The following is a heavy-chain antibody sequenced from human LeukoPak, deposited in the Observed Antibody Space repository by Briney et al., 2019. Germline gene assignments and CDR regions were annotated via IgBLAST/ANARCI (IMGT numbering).Heavy chain of an antibody. J-gene: IGHJ4*02. Sequence: PGGSLRLSCAASGFTFSSYAMHWVRQAPGKGLEYVSAISSNGGSTYYANSVKGRFTISRDNSKNTLYLQMGSLRAEDMAVYYCARSHMTTDYWGQGTLVTVSS. V-gene: IGHV3-64*01. CDR2: ISSNGGST. CDR1: GFTFSSYA. D-gene: IGHD4-17*01. CDR3: ARSHMTTDY.